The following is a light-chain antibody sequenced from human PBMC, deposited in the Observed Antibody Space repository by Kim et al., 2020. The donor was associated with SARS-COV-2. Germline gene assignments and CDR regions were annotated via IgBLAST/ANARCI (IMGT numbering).Light chain of an antibody. CDR2: AAS. CDR1: QGISSY. V-gene: IGKV1-17*03. CDR3: LQNDSYPLT. Sequence: ASVGDRVTITCRASQGISSYLAWFQQKPGQVPKRLIYAASTLQSGVPSRFSGSGSGTEFTLTISSLQPEDFATYYCLQNDSYPLTFGGGTKVDIK. J-gene: IGKJ4*01.